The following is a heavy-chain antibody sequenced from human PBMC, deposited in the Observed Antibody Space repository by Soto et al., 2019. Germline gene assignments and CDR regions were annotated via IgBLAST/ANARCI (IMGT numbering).Heavy chain of an antibody. D-gene: IGHD4-17*01. J-gene: IGHJ2*01. CDR2: IYESGST. CDR3: AREIIPLTTDWYFDL. Sequence: QVQLQESGPGLVKPSETLSLTCTVSGGSMSGXMXXXXXXXXPPGXGXEWIGYIYESGSTYYNPSLKSRVTITVDTSKKQFSLRLNSVTAADTAVYYCAREIIPLTTDWYFDLWGRGTLVTVSS. CDR1: GGSMSGXMXX. V-gene: IGHV4-30-4*01.